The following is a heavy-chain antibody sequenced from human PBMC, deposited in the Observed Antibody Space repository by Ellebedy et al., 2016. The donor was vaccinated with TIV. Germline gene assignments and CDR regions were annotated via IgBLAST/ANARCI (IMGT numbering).Heavy chain of an antibody. CDR1: GYTFTTYY. V-gene: IGHV1-46*01. CDR3: ARESPGARSGFDY. D-gene: IGHD1-26*01. J-gene: IGHJ4*02. Sequence: ASVKVSCKAFGYTFTTYYIHWVRQAPGQGLEWMGMISPSNGGINYSQKFSGRVTMTGDTSTSTVYMELTSLTSEDTAVYYCARESPGARSGFDYWGRGTLVTVSS. CDR2: ISPSNGGI.